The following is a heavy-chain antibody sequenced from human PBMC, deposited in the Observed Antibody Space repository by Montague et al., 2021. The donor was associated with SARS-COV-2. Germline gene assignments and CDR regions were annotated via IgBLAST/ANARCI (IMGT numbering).Heavy chain of an antibody. CDR1: GGSFSTYS. Sequence: SETRSLTCAVHGGSFSTYSWNWIRQPPGKGLEWIGEIHHGGSTNYNPSLKSRVTISADTSKSQFSLKLTSVAAADTAVYYCARLGDGVVPSPILGVGPYYSYYYMDVWGKGTTVTVSS. CDR2: IHHGGST. D-gene: IGHD3-10*01. J-gene: IGHJ6*03. CDR3: ARLGDGVVPSPILGVGPYYSYYYMDV. V-gene: IGHV4-34*01.